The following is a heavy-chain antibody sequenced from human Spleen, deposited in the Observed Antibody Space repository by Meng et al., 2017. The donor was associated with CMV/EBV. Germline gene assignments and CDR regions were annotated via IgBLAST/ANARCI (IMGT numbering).Heavy chain of an antibody. D-gene: IGHD2-2*01. V-gene: IGHV3-11*01. CDR1: GFTFSDYY. J-gene: IGHJ4*02. CDR2: ISSSGSTI. Sequence: GGSLRLSCAASGFTFSDYYMCWIRQAPGKGLEWVSYISSSGSTIYYADSVQGRFTISRDNAKNSLCLQMNSLRAEDTAVYYCARAGRCTSCFGYWGQGTLVTVSS. CDR3: ARAGRCTSCFGY.